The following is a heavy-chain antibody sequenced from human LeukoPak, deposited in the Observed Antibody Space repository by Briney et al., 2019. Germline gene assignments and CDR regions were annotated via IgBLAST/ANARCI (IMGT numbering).Heavy chain of an antibody. CDR1: GFTFSSYA. D-gene: IGHD6-13*01. V-gene: IGHV3-30-3*02. J-gene: IGHJ4*02. Sequence: PGRSLRLSCAASGFTFSSYAMHWVRQAPGKGLEWVAVISYDGSNKYYADSVKGRFTISRDNSKNTLYLQMNSLRAEDTAVYYCAKSSIAALAQGYWGQGTLVTVSS. CDR3: AKSSIAALAQGY. CDR2: ISYDGSNK.